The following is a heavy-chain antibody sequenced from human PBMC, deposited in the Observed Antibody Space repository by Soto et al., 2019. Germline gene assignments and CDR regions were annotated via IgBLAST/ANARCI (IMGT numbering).Heavy chain of an antibody. CDR1: GGSFRTYA. J-gene: IGHJ2*01. CDR3: ARVGPPSPSVIWFFDL. CDR2: IIPMLAAP. V-gene: IGHV1-69*01. D-gene: IGHD2-21*01. Sequence: QGQLVQSGAEGKKPGSSVKVSCKASGGSFRTYAINWVRQAPGQGLEWMGGIIPMLAAPTYAQKFQGRLTITADASTTTVYMELSSLTYEDTAVYYCARVGPPSPSVIWFFDLWGRGSLVTVSS.